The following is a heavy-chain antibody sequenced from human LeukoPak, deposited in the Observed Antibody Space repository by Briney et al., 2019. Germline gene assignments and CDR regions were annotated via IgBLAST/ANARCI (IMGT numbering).Heavy chain of an antibody. Sequence: GASVKVSCKASGYTFTSYDINWVRQATGQGLEWMGWMNPNSGNTGYAQKFQGRVTMTRNTSISTAYMELSSLRSEDTAVYYCARDRSGAAAGHWFDPWGQGTLVTVSS. CDR1: GYTFTSYD. J-gene: IGHJ5*02. D-gene: IGHD6-13*01. CDR2: MNPNSGNT. V-gene: IGHV1-8*01. CDR3: ARDRSGAAAGHWFDP.